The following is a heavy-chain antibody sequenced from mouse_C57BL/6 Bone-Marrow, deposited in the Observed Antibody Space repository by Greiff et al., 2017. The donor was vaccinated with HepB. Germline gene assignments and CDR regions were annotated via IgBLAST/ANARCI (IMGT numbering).Heavy chain of an antibody. CDR2: IDPSDSYT. CDR1: GYTFTSYW. J-gene: IGHJ2*01. D-gene: IGHD1-1*01. Sequence: QVQLQQSGAELVRPGTSVKLSCKASGYTFTSYWMHWVKQRPGQGLEWIGVIDPSDSYTNYNQKFKGKATLTVDTSSSTAYMQLSSLTSEDSAVYYCAREYYGSSLYYFDYWGQGTTLTVSS. V-gene: IGHV1-59*01. CDR3: AREYYGSSLYYFDY.